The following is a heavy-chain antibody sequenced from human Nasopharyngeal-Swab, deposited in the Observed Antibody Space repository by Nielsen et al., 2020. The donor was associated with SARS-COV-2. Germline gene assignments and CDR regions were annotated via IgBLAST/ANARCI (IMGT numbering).Heavy chain of an antibody. V-gene: IGHV3-21*01. D-gene: IGHD6-13*01. CDR3: ARADSSSWYFDY. CDR2: ISSRSYI. J-gene: IGHJ4*02. Sequence: GESLKISCAASGFTFSSYAMSWVRQAPGKGLEWVSSISSRSYIYYADSVKGRFTISRDNAKNSLYLQMNSLRAEDTAVYYCARADSSSWYFDYWGQGTLVTVSS. CDR1: GFTFSSYA.